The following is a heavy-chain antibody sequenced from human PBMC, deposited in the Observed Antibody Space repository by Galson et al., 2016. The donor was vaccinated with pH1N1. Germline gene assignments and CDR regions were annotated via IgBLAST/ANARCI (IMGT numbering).Heavy chain of an antibody. J-gene: IGHJ6*02. D-gene: IGHD3-10*01. CDR3: ARGSGSPDSYYYYGMDV. CDR1: GCSFTNYW. V-gene: IGHV5-51*01. CDR2: IYPSDSDT. Sequence: QSGAEVKKPGKSLKISCKGSGCSFTNYWIGWVRQMPGKGLEWMGIIYPSDSDTRYSPSFQGQVTISADKSISTAYPQWSSLKASDTAIYYCARGSGSPDSYYYYGMDVWGQGTTVTVSS.